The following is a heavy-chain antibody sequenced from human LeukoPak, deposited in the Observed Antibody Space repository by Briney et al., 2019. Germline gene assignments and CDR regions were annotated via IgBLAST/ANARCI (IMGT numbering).Heavy chain of an antibody. CDR3: ARTCGSYPCSYYYGMDV. Sequence: ASVKVSCKASGYTFTSFAIHWVRQAPGQRLEWMGWINAGNGNTKFSQHFQGRVTMATDTSTSTAYMELRSLRSDDTAVYYCARTCGSYPCSYYYGMDVWGQGTTVTVSS. CDR1: GYTFTSFA. J-gene: IGHJ6*02. D-gene: IGHD1-26*01. V-gene: IGHV1-3*01. CDR2: INAGNGNT.